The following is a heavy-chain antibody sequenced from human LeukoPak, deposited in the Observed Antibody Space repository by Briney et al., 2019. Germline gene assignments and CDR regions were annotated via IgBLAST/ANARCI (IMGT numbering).Heavy chain of an antibody. D-gene: IGHD3-16*02. Sequence: ASVKVSCKASGYTFTRHYIQWVRQAPGQGLEWMGIINPSGGNTSYAQKFQGRVTMTRDTSISTAYMELSSLRSDDTAVYYCAKDDISQLRVGELSPWGVFDYWGQGTLVTVSS. CDR2: INPSGGNT. J-gene: IGHJ4*02. CDR1: GYTFTRHY. V-gene: IGHV1-46*01. CDR3: AKDDISQLRVGELSPWGVFDY.